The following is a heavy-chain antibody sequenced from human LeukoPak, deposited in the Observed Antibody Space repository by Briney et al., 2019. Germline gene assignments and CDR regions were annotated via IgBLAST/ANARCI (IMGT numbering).Heavy chain of an antibody. CDR2: INVGNGNT. D-gene: IGHD3-22*01. J-gene: IGHJ4*02. CDR1: GYTLTNYA. Sequence: ASVKVSCKASGYTLTNYAMHWVRQAPGQRLEWMGWINVGNGNTKYSQKFQGRVTITRDTSASTAYMELSSLRSEDTAVYYCARESGYYDYWGQGTLVTVSS. V-gene: IGHV1-3*01. CDR3: ARESGYYDY.